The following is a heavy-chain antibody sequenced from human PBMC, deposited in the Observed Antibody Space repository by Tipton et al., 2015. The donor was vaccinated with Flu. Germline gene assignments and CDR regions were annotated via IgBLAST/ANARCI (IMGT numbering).Heavy chain of an antibody. J-gene: IGHJ5*02. Sequence: QLVQSGGGVVQPGRSLRLSCTASGFTFSTYAMHWVRQAPGKGLEWVAVISHSASNEFYADSVKGRFTISRYNAKNSLYLQMNSLRAEDTALYYCARVYDTPSGNYYGWFDPWGQVTLVTVSS. D-gene: IGHD1-26*01. CDR1: GFTFSTYA. V-gene: IGHV3-30*03. CDR2: ISHSASNE. CDR3: ARVYDTPSGNYYGWFDP.